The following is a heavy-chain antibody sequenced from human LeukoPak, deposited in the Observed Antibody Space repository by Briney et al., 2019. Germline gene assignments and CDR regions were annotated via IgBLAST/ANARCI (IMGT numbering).Heavy chain of an antibody. CDR1: EFTFSGYA. Sequence: AGGSLRLSCVASEFTFSGYAMSWVRQVPGKGLEWVSVISGSGGSTYYADSVKGRFTISRDNSKNTLYLQINSLRAEDAAVYYCANDRQGFGFGEQLDYYYMDVWGKGTTVTVSS. D-gene: IGHD3-10*01. CDR2: ISGSGGST. J-gene: IGHJ6*03. V-gene: IGHV3-23*01. CDR3: ANDRQGFGFGEQLDYYYMDV.